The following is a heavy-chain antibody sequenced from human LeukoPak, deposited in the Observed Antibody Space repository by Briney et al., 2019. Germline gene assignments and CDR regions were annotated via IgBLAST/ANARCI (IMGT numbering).Heavy chain of an antibody. V-gene: IGHV3-23*01. D-gene: IGHD3-10*01. CDR2: ISGSGGST. CDR1: GFTFSIYA. CDR3: AKDLNYYGSGSYFDY. Sequence: PGGSLRLSCAASGFTFSIYAMNWVRQAPGKGLEWVSAISGSGGSTYYADSVKGRFTISRDTSKNTLYLQMNSLRAEDTAVYYCAKDLNYYGSGSYFDYWGQGTLVTVSS. J-gene: IGHJ4*02.